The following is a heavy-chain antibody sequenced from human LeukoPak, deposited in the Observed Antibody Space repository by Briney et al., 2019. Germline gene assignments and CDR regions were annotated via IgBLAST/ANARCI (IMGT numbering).Heavy chain of an antibody. Sequence: ASVKVSCKATGYTFTSYGISWVRQAPGQGLEWMGWISAYNGNTNYAQKLQGRVTMTTDTSTSTAYMELRSLRSDDTAVYYCAIYRYSGPIDYWGQGTLVTVSS. D-gene: IGHD1-26*01. J-gene: IGHJ4*02. V-gene: IGHV1-18*04. CDR1: GYTFTSYG. CDR3: AIYRYSGPIDY. CDR2: ISAYNGNT.